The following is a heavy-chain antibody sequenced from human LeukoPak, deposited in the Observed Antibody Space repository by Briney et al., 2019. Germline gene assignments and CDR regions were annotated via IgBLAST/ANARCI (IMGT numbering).Heavy chain of an antibody. CDR3: ASPYSGYDLGYFDY. CDR1: GFTFSSYT. Sequence: GGSLRLSCAASGFTFSSYTMNWVRQAPGKGLEWVSIISSGSSYIHYADSVKGRFTISRDNSKNTLYLQMNSLRAEDTAVYYCASPYSGYDLGYFDYWGQGTLVTVSS. D-gene: IGHD5-12*01. J-gene: IGHJ4*02. CDR2: ISSGSSYI. V-gene: IGHV3-21*01.